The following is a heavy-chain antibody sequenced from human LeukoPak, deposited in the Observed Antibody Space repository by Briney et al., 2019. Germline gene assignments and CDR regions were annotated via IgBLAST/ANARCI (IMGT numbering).Heavy chain of an antibody. CDR1: GFTFSSYA. Sequence: GGSLRLSCAASGFTFSSYAMHWVRQAPGKGLEWVAVISYDGSNKYYADSVKGRFTISRDNSKSTLYLQMNSLRAEDTAVYYCARAWTITMIVVVGYWGQGTLVTVSS. V-gene: IGHV3-30-3*01. CDR3: ARAWTITMIVVVGY. J-gene: IGHJ4*02. CDR2: ISYDGSNK. D-gene: IGHD3-22*01.